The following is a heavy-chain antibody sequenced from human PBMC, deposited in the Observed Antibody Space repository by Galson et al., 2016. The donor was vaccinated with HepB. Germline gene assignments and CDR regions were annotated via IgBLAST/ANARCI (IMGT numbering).Heavy chain of an antibody. J-gene: IGHJ6*02. CDR1: GFTFSRYS. CDR3: AKMITLSYYYSFGMDV. Sequence: SLRLSCAVSGFTFSRYSMNWVRQAPGKGLEWVSYIGSSSGAIYYADSVKGRFTISRDNSKKTLLLQMRGLRAEDTAVYYCAKMITLSYYYSFGMDVWGQGTTVTVSS. V-gene: IGHV3-48*01. CDR2: IGSSSGAI. D-gene: IGHD3-16*01.